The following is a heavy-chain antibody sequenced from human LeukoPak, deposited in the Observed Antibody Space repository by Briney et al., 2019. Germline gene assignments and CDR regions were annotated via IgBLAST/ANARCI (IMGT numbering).Heavy chain of an antibody. D-gene: IGHD5-18*01. CDR2: IYYSGFT. V-gene: IGHV4-59*05. J-gene: IGHJ4*02. CDR1: GFTFSNYW. Sequence: PGGSLRLSCEVSGFTFSNYWMIWVRQAPGKGLEWIGGIYYSGFTYYNPSLKSRVTISVDTSKNQFSLKLISVTAADTAMYFCARPSTERKYSYGYGLWGQGTLVTVSS. CDR3: ARPSTERKYSYGYGL.